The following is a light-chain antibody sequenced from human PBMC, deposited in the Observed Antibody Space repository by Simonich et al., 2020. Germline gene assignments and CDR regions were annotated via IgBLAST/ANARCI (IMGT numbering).Light chain of an antibody. Sequence: DIVITQSPDSLAVSLGERATINCKSSQSVLYSSNNKNHLAWYQQKPGQPPKLLIYWTSTRDTGVPEQFSGSGSGTDFTLTISSLQAEDVAVYYCQQYYSTPPWTFGQGTKVEIK. CDR3: QQYYSTPPWT. V-gene: IGKV4-1*01. CDR2: WTS. CDR1: QSVLYSSNNKNH. J-gene: IGKJ1*01.